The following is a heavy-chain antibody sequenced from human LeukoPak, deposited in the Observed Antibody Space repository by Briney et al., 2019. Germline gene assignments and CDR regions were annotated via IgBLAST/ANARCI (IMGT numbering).Heavy chain of an antibody. CDR2: INPNSGGT. Sequence: ASVKVSCKASGYTFTGYYMHWVRQAPGQGLEWMGWINPNSGGTNYAQKFQGRVTMTRDTSISTAYMELNRLRSDDTAVYYCARDGRYYDFWSGYTPFDYWGQGTLVTVSS. D-gene: IGHD3-3*01. V-gene: IGHV1-2*02. J-gene: IGHJ4*02. CDR1: GYTFTGYY. CDR3: ARDGRYYDFWSGYTPFDY.